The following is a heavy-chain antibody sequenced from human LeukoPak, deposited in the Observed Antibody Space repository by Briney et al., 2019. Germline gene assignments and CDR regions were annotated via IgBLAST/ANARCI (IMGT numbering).Heavy chain of an antibody. CDR1: GYTFTGYY. J-gene: IGHJ5*02. Sequence: VASVKVSCKASGYTFTGYYMHWVQQAPGQGLEWMGWINPNSGGTNYAQKFQGRVTMTRDTSISTAYMELSRLRSDDTAVYYCARGTWRTTVSTNWFDPWGQGTLVTVSS. D-gene: IGHD4-17*01. CDR2: INPNSGGT. CDR3: ARGTWRTTVSTNWFDP. V-gene: IGHV1-2*02.